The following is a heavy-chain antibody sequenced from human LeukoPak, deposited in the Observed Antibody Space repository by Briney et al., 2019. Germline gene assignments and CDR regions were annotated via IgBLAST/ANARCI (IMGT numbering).Heavy chain of an antibody. V-gene: IGHV1-2*02. CDR3: AREEFGGYGETGFDY. J-gene: IGHJ4*02. CDR1: GYTFTGYY. CDR2: INPNSGGT. Sequence: GASVKVSCKASGYTFTGYYMHWVRQAPGQGLEWMGWINPNSGGTNYAQKFQGRVTMTRDTSISTAYMELSRLRSDDTAVYYCAREEFGGYGETGFDYWGQGTLVTVSS. D-gene: IGHD4-17*01.